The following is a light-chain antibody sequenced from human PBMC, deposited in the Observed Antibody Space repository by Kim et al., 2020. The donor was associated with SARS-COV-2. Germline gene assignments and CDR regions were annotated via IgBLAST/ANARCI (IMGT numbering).Light chain of an antibody. J-gene: IGLJ3*02. CDR3: QVWDSSSDHPNWV. V-gene: IGLV3-21*04. CDR1: NIGSKS. Sequence: SYELTQTPSVSVAPGKTARITCGGNNIGSKSVHWYQQKPGQAPVLVIYYDSDRPPGIPERFSGSNSGNTATLTISRVEAGDEADYYCQVWDSSSDHPNWVFGGGTKVTVL. CDR2: YDS.